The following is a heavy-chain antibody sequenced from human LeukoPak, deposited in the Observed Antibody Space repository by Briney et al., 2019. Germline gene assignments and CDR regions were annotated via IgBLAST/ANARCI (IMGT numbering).Heavy chain of an antibody. CDR1: GYTFTGYY. CDR3: AREILDGKSSSWARGLFDY. D-gene: IGHD6-13*01. CDR2: INPNSGGT. J-gene: IGHJ4*02. Sequence: ASVKVSCKASGYTFTGYYTHWVRQAPGQGLEWMGWINPNSGGTNYAQKFQGRVTMTRDTSISTAYMELSRLRSDDTAVYYCAREILDGKSSSWARGLFDYWGQGTLVTVSS. V-gene: IGHV1-2*02.